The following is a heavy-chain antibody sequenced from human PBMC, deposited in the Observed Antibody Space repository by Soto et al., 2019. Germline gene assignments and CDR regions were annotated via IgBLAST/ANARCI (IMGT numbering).Heavy chain of an antibody. CDR3: ARVSSSWYKDYFDY. Sequence: QVQLVQSGAEVKKPGSSVKVSCKASGGTFSGYAISWVRQAHGQGLEWMGGIIPIFGTANYAQKFQGRVTITADESTSTADMELSSLRSEDTAVYYCARVSSSWYKDYFDYWGQGTLVTVSS. CDR2: IIPIFGTA. V-gene: IGHV1-69*12. CDR1: GGTFSGYA. D-gene: IGHD6-13*01. J-gene: IGHJ4*02.